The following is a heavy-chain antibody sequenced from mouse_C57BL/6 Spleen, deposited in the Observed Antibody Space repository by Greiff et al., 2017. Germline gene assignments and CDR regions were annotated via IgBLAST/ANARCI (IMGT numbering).Heavy chain of an antibody. CDR3: ARESHYYGSSSSTYYFDY. CDR2: ISDGGSYT. V-gene: IGHV5-4*01. CDR1: GFTFSSYA. D-gene: IGHD1-1*01. Sequence: EVMLVESGGGLVKPGGSLKLSCAASGFTFSSYAMSWVRQTPEKRLEWVATISDGGSYTYYPDNVKGRFTISRDNAKNNLYLQMSHLRSEDTAMYYCARESHYYGSSSSTYYFDYWGQGTTLTVSS. J-gene: IGHJ2*01.